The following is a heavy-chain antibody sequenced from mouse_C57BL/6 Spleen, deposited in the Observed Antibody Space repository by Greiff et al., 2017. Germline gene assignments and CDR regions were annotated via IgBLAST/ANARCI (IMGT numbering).Heavy chain of an antibody. CDR1: GFTFSDYG. CDR3: ARRRYPGYFDV. CDR2: ISNLAYSM. D-gene: IGHD1-1*01. J-gene: IGHJ1*03. Sequence: EVKLVESGGGLVQPGASLKLSCAASGFTFSDYGMAWVRQAPRKGPEWVAFISNLAYSMYYTDNVKGRFTISRENANNTLYLEMSSLRSEDTAVYYCARRRYPGYFDVWGTGTTVTVSS. V-gene: IGHV5-15*01.